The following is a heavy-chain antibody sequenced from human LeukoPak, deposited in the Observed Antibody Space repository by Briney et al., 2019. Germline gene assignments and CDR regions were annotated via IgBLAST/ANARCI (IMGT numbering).Heavy chain of an antibody. CDR3: ARSPTRRCDY. CDR2: IKQDESEK. J-gene: IGHJ4*02. Sequence: GGSLRLSCAASGFTFSNDWMNWVRQAPGKGLEWVADIKQDESEKYYVDSVKGRFTISRDNAKNSLYLEMNNLRVEDTAVYYCARSPTRRCDYWGQGTLVTVSS. D-gene: IGHD1-1*01. CDR1: GFTFSNDW. V-gene: IGHV3-7*01.